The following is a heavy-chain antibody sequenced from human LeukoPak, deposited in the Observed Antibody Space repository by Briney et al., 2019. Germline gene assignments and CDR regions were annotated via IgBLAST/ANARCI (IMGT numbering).Heavy chain of an antibody. Sequence: SETLSLTCTVSGASFTSNYWAWIRQPPGKGLEWIGYIYYSWTTTYIPSLERRITMSVDMSKTQFSLRLNSVTATDTAVYYCARLDCGGDCYVDYWGQGTLVTVSS. V-gene: IGHV4-59*08. CDR2: IYYSWTT. CDR3: ARLDCGGDCYVDY. CDR1: GASFTSNY. D-gene: IGHD2-21*02. J-gene: IGHJ4*02.